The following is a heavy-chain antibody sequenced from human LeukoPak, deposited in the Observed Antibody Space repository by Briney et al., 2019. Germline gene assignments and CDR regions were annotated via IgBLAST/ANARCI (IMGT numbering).Heavy chain of an antibody. CDR1: GGSISSYY. CDR2: IYENGPT. J-gene: IGHJ5*02. V-gene: IGHV4-59*01. Sequence: SETLSLTCTVSGGSISSYYWNWIRQSPGKGLEWIGHIYENGPTYNPSLKSRVTISVDMSKNEFSLRLSSVTAADTAVYYCARGGQRRSLNWFDPWGQGILVTVSS. D-gene: IGHD1-26*01. CDR3: ARGGQRRSLNWFDP.